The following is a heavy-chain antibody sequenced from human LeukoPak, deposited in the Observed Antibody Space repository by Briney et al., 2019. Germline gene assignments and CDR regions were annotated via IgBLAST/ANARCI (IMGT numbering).Heavy chain of an antibody. CDR1: GYTFTGYH. CDR2: INPNSGDT. CDR3: ARDYCSSSSCLFDY. D-gene: IGHD2-2*01. Sequence: ASVKVSCKASGYTFTGYHMHWVRQAPGQGLEWMGRINPNSGDTNYAQKFQGRVTMTRDTSISTAYMELSRLRSDDTTVYYCARDYCSSSSCLFDYWGQGTLVTVSS. V-gene: IGHV1-2*06. J-gene: IGHJ4*02.